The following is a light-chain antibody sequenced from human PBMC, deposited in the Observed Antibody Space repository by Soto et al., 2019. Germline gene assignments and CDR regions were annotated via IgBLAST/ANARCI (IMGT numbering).Light chain of an antibody. CDR1: SSNIGSNT. CDR2: NNN. Sequence: QSVLAQPPSASGTPGQRVTISCSGSSSNIGSNTVNWYQLFPGAAPKLLIYNNNQRPSGVPDRFSGSKSGTSASLAISGLQSEDEADYYCSAWDDSLTGSWLFGGGTQLTVL. CDR3: SAWDDSLTGSWL. V-gene: IGLV1-44*01. J-gene: IGLJ3*02.